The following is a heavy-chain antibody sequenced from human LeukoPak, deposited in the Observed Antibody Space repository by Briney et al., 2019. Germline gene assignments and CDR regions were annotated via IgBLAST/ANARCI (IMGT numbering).Heavy chain of an antibody. Sequence: GGSLRLSCAASGFIFSNYGMHWVRQTPGKGLEWVAFIKSDGSEKDYADSVKGRFTISRDNSKSTLYLQMNSLRAEDMALYYCARSNNIRGFDYWGQGTLVTVSS. CDR1: GFIFSNYG. CDR2: IKSDGSEK. CDR3: ARSNNIRGFDY. D-gene: IGHD2/OR15-2a*01. V-gene: IGHV3-30*02. J-gene: IGHJ4*02.